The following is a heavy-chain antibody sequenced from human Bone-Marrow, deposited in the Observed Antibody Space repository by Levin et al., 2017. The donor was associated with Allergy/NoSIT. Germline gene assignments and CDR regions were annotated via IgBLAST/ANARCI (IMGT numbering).Heavy chain of an antibody. J-gene: IGHJ4*02. D-gene: IGHD6-19*01. V-gene: IGHV3-64D*06. CDR1: GFTFSSYV. Sequence: GGSLRLSCSVSGFTFSSYVMHWVRQAPGKGLEYVSAIWTTGDGTYYADSVKGRFTISRDNSKSTLYLQMSGLRVEDTAVYYCVKGSSAWFFLDYWGQGDLVTVSS. CDR3: VKGSSAWFFLDY. CDR2: IWTTGDGT.